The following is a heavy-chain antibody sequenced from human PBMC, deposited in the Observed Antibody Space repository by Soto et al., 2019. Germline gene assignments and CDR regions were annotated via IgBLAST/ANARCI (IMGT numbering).Heavy chain of an antibody. CDR3: ARDRRIAAGFDP. V-gene: IGHV1-46*01. Sequence: ASVKVSCKAPGDTFTSYYLNWVRQAPGQGLEWMGVINPHGGSTKYAQKFQGRVTMTRNTSISTAYMELSSLRSEDTAVYYCARDRRIAAGFDPWGQGTLVTVSS. CDR1: GDTFTSYY. CDR2: INPHGGST. J-gene: IGHJ5*02. D-gene: IGHD6-13*01.